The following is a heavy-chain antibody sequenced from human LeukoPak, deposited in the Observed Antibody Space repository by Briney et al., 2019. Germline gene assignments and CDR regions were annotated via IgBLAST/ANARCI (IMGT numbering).Heavy chain of an antibody. CDR3: AKDRRIQLWPGFDY. D-gene: IGHD5-18*01. CDR2: ISGSGGST. CDR1: GFTFSSYA. V-gene: IGHV3-23*01. Sequence: GGSLRLSCAASGFTFSSYAMSWVRQAPGKGLEWVSAISGSGGSTYYADSVKGRFTISRDNSKNTLYLQMNSLSAEVTAVYYCAKDRRIQLWPGFDYWGQGTLVTVSS. J-gene: IGHJ4*02.